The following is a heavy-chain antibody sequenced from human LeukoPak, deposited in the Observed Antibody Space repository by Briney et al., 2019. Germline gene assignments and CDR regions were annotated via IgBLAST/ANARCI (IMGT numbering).Heavy chain of an antibody. CDR2: ISIDGSNK. D-gene: IGHD3-22*01. CDR3: AKDRSDFYSSGYFHPFYFDY. CDR1: GFTFRNYA. Sequence: GGSLRLSCAASGFTFRNYAFHWVRQAPGKGLDWVAVISIDGSNKYYSDSVKGRFTISRDNSKNTLYLQMNSLRAEDTAVYYCAKDRSDFYSSGYFHPFYFDYWGQGTLVTVSS. V-gene: IGHV3-30*04. J-gene: IGHJ4*02.